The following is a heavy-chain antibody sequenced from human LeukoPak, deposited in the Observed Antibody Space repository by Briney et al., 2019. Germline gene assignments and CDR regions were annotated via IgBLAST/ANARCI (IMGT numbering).Heavy chain of an antibody. CDR3: ARARSGYYFDF. Sequence: GGSLRLSCAASGFIFSSYWMSWVRQARGKGLEWVSYINTGGSTIYYADSVKGRFTISRDNAKNSLYLQMNSLRAEDTAVYYCARARSGYYFDFWGRGTLVTVSS. CDR2: INTGGSTI. D-gene: IGHD3-22*01. J-gene: IGHJ4*02. V-gene: IGHV3-48*01. CDR1: GFIFSSYW.